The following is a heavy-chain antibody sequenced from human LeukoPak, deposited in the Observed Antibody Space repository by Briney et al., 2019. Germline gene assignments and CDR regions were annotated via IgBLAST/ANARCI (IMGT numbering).Heavy chain of an antibody. D-gene: IGHD6-13*01. J-gene: IGHJ6*01. Sequence: PSQTLSLTCTVSGGSISSGSYYWSWIRQPAGKGLEWIGRIYTSGSTNYNPSLKSRVTISVDTSKNQFSLKPSSVTAADTAVYYCAREVRTGYNSSSWYTALRYYYYYGMDVWGQGTTVTVSS. V-gene: IGHV4-61*02. CDR1: GGSISSGSYY. CDR2: IYTSGST. CDR3: AREVRTGYNSSSWYTALRYYYYYGMDV.